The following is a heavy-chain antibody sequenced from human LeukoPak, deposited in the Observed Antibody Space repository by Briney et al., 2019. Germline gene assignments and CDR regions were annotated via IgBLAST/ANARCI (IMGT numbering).Heavy chain of an antibody. V-gene: IGHV3-74*01. CDR2: INHDGSST. Sequence: GGSLRLSCATSGFTFSTFWMHWVRQAPGKGLVWVSRINHDGSSTNYADSVKGRFTISRDNAKNTLYLQMNSLRAEDTAVYYCAKDRRAGSYDYWGQGTLVTVSS. CDR1: GFTFSTFW. D-gene: IGHD3-10*01. CDR3: AKDRRAGSYDY. J-gene: IGHJ4*02.